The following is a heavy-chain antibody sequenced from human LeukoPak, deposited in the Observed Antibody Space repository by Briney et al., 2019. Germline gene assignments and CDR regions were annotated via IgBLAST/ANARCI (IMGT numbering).Heavy chain of an antibody. V-gene: IGHV3-7*01. CDR2: IKRDGSEK. Sequence: GGSLRLSCAASGFTFSNYWMSWVRQAPGKGLEWVANIKRDGSEKNYAYSVKGRFTISRDNAKNSLSLHLNSLGAEDTAIYYCARLSDGIAWFGFDSWGQGSLVTVSS. CDR3: ARLSDGIAWFGFDS. J-gene: IGHJ4*02. CDR1: GFTFSNYW. D-gene: IGHD3-16*01.